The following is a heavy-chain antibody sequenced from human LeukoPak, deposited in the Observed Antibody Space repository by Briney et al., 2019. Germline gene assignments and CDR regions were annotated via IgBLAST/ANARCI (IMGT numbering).Heavy chain of an antibody. CDR3: AKGNTYGSGTTFDY. V-gene: IGHV3-23*01. Sequence: GGSLRLSCAASGFTFSSYWMHWVRQAPGKGLEWVSTLSGSGGTTYYADSVKGRFTISRDNSKNTLYLQMNSLRAEDTAVYSCAKGNTYGSGTTFDYWGQGTLVTVSS. CDR1: GFTFSSYW. CDR2: LSGSGGTT. J-gene: IGHJ4*02. D-gene: IGHD3-10*01.